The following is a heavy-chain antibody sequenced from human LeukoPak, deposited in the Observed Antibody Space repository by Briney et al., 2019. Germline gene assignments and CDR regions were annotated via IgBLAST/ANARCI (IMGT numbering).Heavy chain of an antibody. J-gene: IGHJ4*02. Sequence: SETLSLTCTVSGGSISSGSYYWSWIRQPAGKGLEWIGRIYTSGSTNYNPSLKSRVTISVDTSKNQFSLKLSSVTAADTAVYYCAGAAAGKIDYWGQGTLVTVSS. CDR1: GGSISSGSYY. D-gene: IGHD6-13*01. V-gene: IGHV4-61*02. CDR3: AGAAAGKIDY. CDR2: IYTSGST.